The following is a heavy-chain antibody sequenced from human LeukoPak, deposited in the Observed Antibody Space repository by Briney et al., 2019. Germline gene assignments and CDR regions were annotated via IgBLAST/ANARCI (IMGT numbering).Heavy chain of an antibody. V-gene: IGHV4-4*07. J-gene: IGHJ5*02. Sequence: PSETLSLTCTVSGGSISSYYWSWIRQPAGKGLEWIGRIYTSGSTNYNPSLKSRVTMSVDTSKNQFSLKLSSVTAADTAVYYCARDLYYDFWSGYPRGFDPWGQETLVTFSS. CDR3: ARDLYYDFWSGYPRGFDP. D-gene: IGHD3-3*01. CDR1: GGSISSYY. CDR2: IYTSGST.